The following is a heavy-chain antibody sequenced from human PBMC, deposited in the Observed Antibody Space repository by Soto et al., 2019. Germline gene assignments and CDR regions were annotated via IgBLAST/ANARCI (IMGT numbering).Heavy chain of an antibody. D-gene: IGHD5-12*01. CDR2: IYYSGST. V-gene: IGHV4-61*01. CDR1: GGSVSSCSYY. J-gene: IGHJ5*02. Sequence: SETLSLTCTVSGGSVSSCSYYWSWIRQPPGKGLEWIGYIYYSGSTNYNPSLKSRVTISVDTSKNQFSLKLSSVTAADTAVYYCARYSGYDFWFDPWGQGTLVTVSS. CDR3: ARYSGYDFWFDP.